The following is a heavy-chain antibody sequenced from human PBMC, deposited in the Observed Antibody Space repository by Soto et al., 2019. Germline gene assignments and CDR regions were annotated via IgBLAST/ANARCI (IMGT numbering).Heavy chain of an antibody. D-gene: IGHD6-6*01. CDR3: ARDSSSSAGGLVSYTRGMDV. J-gene: IGHJ6*02. Sequence: VVSLRLSCAASGFTFSSYGMHWVRQAPGKGLEWVAVIWYDGSNKYYADSVKGRFTISRDNSKNTLYLQMNSLRAEDTAVYYCARDSSSSAGGLVSYTRGMDVWGQGTTVTVSS. V-gene: IGHV3-33*01. CDR2: IWYDGSNK. CDR1: GFTFSSYG.